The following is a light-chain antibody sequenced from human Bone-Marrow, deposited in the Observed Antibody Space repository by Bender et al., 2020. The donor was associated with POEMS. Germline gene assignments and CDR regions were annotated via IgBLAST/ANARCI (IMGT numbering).Light chain of an antibody. CDR2: RDD. V-gene: IGLV1-47*01. CDR1: TSNIGSNF. CDR3: AAWEDSLSGWV. J-gene: IGLJ3*02. Sequence: QSVLTQPPSASGTPGQRIAISCSGSTSNIGSNFVYWYQQLPGTAPRLLIYRDDQRSSGVPDRFSGSKSGASASLAISGLQSEDEADYYCAAWEDSLSGWVFGGGTKLTVL.